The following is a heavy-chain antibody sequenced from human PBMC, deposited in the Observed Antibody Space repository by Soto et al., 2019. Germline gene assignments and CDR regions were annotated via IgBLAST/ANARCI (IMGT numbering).Heavy chain of an antibody. J-gene: IGHJ5*02. CDR2: IYYSGST. CDR3: ASLRIGVAGTPNWFDP. Sequence: KSSETLSLTCTVSGGSISSSGYYWSWIRQHPGKGLEYIGYIYYSGSTYYNPSLRSRVSISVDTSQNQFSLRLSSVTAADTAVYXCASLRIGVAGTPNWFDPWGQGTLVTVSS. V-gene: IGHV4-31*03. D-gene: IGHD6-19*01. CDR1: GGSISSSGYY.